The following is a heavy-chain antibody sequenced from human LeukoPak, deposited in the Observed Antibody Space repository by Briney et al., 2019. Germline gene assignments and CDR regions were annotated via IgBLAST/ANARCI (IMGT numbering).Heavy chain of an antibody. Sequence: PGGSLRLSCAASGFTFSSYAMSWVRQAPGKGLEWVSAIGPSGGSTYYADSVKGRFTISRDNSKNTLYLQMNSLRAEDTAVYYCAKDPGGYSYLYHFDYWGQGTLVTVPS. J-gene: IGHJ4*02. CDR3: AKDPGGYSYLYHFDY. V-gene: IGHV3-23*01. CDR1: GFTFSSYA. CDR2: IGPSGGST. D-gene: IGHD5-18*01.